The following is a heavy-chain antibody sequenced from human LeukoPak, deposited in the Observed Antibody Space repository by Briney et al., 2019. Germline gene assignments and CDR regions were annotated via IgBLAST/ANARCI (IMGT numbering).Heavy chain of an antibody. Sequence: ASVKVSCKASGYSFNNCGISWVRQAPGQGLEWMGWISGFNGNANFAPKLQDRVTLTTDASTSTAYMELRSLRSDDTAVYYCARDERSAAAGSAYYLDSWGQGTLVTVSS. CDR3: ARDERSAAAGSAYYLDS. V-gene: IGHV1-18*01. CDR2: ISGFNGNA. D-gene: IGHD6-13*01. J-gene: IGHJ4*02. CDR1: GYSFNNCG.